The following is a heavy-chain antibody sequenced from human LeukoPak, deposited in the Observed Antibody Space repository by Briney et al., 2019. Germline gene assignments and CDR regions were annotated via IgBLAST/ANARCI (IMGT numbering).Heavy chain of an antibody. Sequence: GGSLRLSCAASGFTFSSYDMHWVRQATGKGLEWVSAIGTAGDTYYPGSVKGRFTISRENAKNSLYLQMNSLRAGDTAVYYCARAVSPGLLDYWGQGTLVTVSS. CDR2: IGTAGDT. V-gene: IGHV3-13*01. J-gene: IGHJ4*02. CDR3: ARAVSPGLLDY. CDR1: GFTFSSYD. D-gene: IGHD3-22*01.